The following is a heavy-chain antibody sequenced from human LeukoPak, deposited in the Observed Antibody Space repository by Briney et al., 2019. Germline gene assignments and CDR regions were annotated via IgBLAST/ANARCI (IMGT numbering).Heavy chain of an antibody. J-gene: IGHJ3*02. CDR3: ARTTLYSGAFDI. D-gene: IGHD1-26*01. CDR1: GFSLSTSGMR. CDR2: IDWDDDK. V-gene: IGHV2-70*04. Sequence: SGPTLVNPTQPLTLTCTFSGFSLSTSGMRVSWIRQPPGKALEWLARIDWDDDKFYSTSLKTRLTISKDTSKNQVFLTMTNMDPVDTATYYCARTTLYSGAFDIWGQGTMVTVSS.